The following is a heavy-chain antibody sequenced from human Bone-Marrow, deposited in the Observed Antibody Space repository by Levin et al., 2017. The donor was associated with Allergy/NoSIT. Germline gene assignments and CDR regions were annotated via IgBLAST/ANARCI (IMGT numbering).Heavy chain of an antibody. D-gene: IGHD2-15*01. CDR2: IYSGGDT. V-gene: IGHV3-53*01. Sequence: GGSLRLSCVVSGFTVRNNYMSWVRQTPRRGLEWVSVIYSGGDTSYADSVKGRFTISRDNSKNTVSLQMNSLRAEDTALYYCVGGSDHQQHWGQGTLATVSS. CDR1: GFTVRNNY. CDR3: VGGSDHQQH. J-gene: IGHJ1*01.